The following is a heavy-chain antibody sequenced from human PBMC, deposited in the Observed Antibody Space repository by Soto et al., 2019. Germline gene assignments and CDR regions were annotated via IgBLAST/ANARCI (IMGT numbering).Heavy chain of an antibody. J-gene: IGHJ4*02. CDR1: GASLSDNY. V-gene: IGHV4-34*01. D-gene: IGHD2-15*01. Sequence: SETLSLTCAVYGASLSDNYCNWLRQPPGKGLEWIGEINHSGNTNYNPSLRSRVTISIDTSKNQFSLKLSSVTAADPAVYYCASRSIFRELPDYWGQGTRVTVSS. CDR3: ASRSIFRELPDY. CDR2: INHSGNT.